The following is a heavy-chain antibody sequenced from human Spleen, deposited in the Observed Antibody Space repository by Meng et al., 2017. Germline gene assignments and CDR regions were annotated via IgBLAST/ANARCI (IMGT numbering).Heavy chain of an antibody. J-gene: IGHJ4*02. CDR1: GGSISGCSYY. V-gene: IGHV4-39*01. D-gene: IGHD3-16*02. Sequence: QLQLQESGPGLVKPSETLFLTCPVSGGSISGCSYYWCWIRQPPGKGLEWIGSIYYIGSTYDNPSFKSRVTISVDTSKNQSSLKLSSVPAADTAVYYCARWALRLGELSSDYWGQGTLVTVSS. CDR3: ARWALRLGELSSDY. CDR2: IYYIGST.